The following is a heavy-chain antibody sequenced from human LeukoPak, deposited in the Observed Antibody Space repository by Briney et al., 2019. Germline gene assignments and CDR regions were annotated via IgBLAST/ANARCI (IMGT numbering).Heavy chain of an antibody. V-gene: IGHV3-64D*06. J-gene: IGHJ4*02. D-gene: IGHD3-10*01. Sequence: AGGSLRLSCSASGFTFSGYAMYWVRQAPGKGLEYVSATSSNGGSTYYADSVKGRFTISRDNSKNTLYLQMSSLRAEDTAVYYCVRGFTYYYGSGSYVDYWGQGTLVTVSS. CDR3: VRGFTYYYGSGSYVDY. CDR1: GFTFSGYA. CDR2: TSSNGGST.